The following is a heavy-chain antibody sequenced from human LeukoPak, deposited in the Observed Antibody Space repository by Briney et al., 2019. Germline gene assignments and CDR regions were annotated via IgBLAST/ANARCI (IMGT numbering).Heavy chain of an antibody. CDR1: GGSFSGYY. CDR3: ARHDSMKGNWFDP. D-gene: IGHD4-11*01. V-gene: IGHV4-34*01. CDR2: INHSGST. Sequence: SETLSLTCAVYGGSFSGYYWSWIRQPPGKGLEWIGEINHSGSTNYNPSLKSRVTISVDTSKNQFSLKLSSVTAADTAVYYCARHDSMKGNWFDPWGQGTLVTVSS. J-gene: IGHJ5*02.